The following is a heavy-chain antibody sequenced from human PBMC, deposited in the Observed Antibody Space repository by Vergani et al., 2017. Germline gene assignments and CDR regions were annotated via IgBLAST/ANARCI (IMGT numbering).Heavy chain of an antibody. J-gene: IGHJ4*02. CDR3: ARLLRLGELSLYSPFRY. D-gene: IGHD3-16*02. Sequence: QVQLVQSGAEVKKPGASVKVSCKTSGYTFTGYYMHWVRQAPGQGLEWMGWINPNSGGTNYAQKFQGRVTMTRDTSISTAYIELSRLRSDDTAVYYCARLLRLGELSLYSPFRYWGQGTLVTVSS. CDR1: GYTFTGYY. CDR2: INPNSGGT. V-gene: IGHV1-2*02.